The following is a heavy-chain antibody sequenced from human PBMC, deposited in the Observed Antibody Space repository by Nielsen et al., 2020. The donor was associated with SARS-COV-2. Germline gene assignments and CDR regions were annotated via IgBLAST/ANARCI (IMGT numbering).Heavy chain of an antibody. J-gene: IGHJ6*02. Sequence: WIRQPPGKGLEWVSSISSSSSYIYYADSVKGRFTISRDNAKNSPYLQMNSLRAEDTAVYYCANLPIAARRYYYYYGMDVWGQGTTVTVSS. D-gene: IGHD6-6*01. V-gene: IGHV3-21*04. CDR2: ISSSSSYI. CDR3: ANLPIAARRYYYYYGMDV.